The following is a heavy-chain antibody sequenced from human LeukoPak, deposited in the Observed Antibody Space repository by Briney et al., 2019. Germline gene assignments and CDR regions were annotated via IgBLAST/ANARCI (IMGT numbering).Heavy chain of an antibody. V-gene: IGHV4-34*01. D-gene: IGHD1-26*01. J-gene: IGHJ4*02. CDR3: ARGAARSGSYGY. CDR2: INHSGST. Sequence: PSETLSLTCAVYGGSFSGYYWSWIRQPPGKGLEWIGEINHSGSTNYNPSLKSRVTISVDTSKNQFSLKLSSVTAADTAVYYCARGAARSGSYGYWGQGTLVTVSS. CDR1: GGSFSGYY.